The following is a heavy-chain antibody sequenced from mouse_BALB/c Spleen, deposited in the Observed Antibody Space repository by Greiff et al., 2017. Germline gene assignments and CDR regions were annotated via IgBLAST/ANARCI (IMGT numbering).Heavy chain of an antibody. D-gene: IGHD2-14*01. V-gene: IGHV5-6-3*01. CDR2: INSNGGST. J-gene: IGHJ2*01. Sequence: EVKLVESGGGLVQPGGSLKLSCAASGFTFSSYGMSWVRQTPDKRLELVATINSNGGSTYYPDSVKGRFTISRDNAKNTLYLQMSSLKSEDTAMYYCARDKTPYRYDYWGQGTTLTVSS. CDR3: ARDKTPYRYDY. CDR1: GFTFSSYG.